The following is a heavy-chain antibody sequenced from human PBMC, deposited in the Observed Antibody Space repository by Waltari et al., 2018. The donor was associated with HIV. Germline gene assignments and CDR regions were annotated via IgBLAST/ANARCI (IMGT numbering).Heavy chain of an antibody. CDR2: IYYSGST. Sequence: QVQLQESGPGLVKPSETLSLTCTVSGGSISSYYWSWIRQPPGKGLEWIGYIYYSGSTKSNPPLKSRVTISVDTSKNQFSLKLSSVTAADTAVYYWAGDPRGDIVEGGFDYGGQGTLVTVSS. J-gene: IGHJ4*02. D-gene: IGHD2-15*01. CDR1: GGSISSYY. CDR3: AGDPRGDIVEGGFDY. V-gene: IGHV4-59*01.